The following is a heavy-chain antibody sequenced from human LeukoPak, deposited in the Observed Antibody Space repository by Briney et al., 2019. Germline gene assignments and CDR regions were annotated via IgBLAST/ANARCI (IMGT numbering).Heavy chain of an antibody. Sequence: PGGSLRLSCAASGFTFSSYWMSWVRQAPGKGLDWVANIKQDGSEKYYVDSVKGRFTISRDNAKNSLYLQMNSLRAEDTAVYYCAMTIFGVVSYFDIWGQGTMATVSS. CDR1: GFTFSSYW. V-gene: IGHV3-7*01. J-gene: IGHJ3*02. D-gene: IGHD3-3*01. CDR2: IKQDGSEK. CDR3: AMTIFGVVSYFDI.